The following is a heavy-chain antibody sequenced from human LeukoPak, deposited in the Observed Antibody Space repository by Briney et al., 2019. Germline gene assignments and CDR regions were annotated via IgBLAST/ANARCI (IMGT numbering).Heavy chain of an antibody. V-gene: IGHV1-46*01. CDR2: INPSGGST. Sequence: ASVKVSCKASGYTFTSYYMHWVRQAPGQGLEWMGIINPSGGSTSYAQKFQGRVTMTRDTSTSTVYMELSSLRSEDTAMYYCARVAPGFRDGMDVWGQGTTVTVSS. CDR3: ARVAPGFRDGMDV. J-gene: IGHJ6*02. CDR1: GYTFTSYY.